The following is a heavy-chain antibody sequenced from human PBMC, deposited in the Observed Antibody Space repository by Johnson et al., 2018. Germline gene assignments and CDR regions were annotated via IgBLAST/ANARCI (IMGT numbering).Heavy chain of an antibody. J-gene: IGHJ2*01. Sequence: VQLVQSGGGLVQPGGSLRLSCAASGFTFSSYDMHWVRQATGKGLEWVSAIGTAGDTYYPGSVKGRFTISRENAKNSLYLQMNSLRAGDTAVYYCARSPVEQQLSYWDFDLWGRGTLVTVSS. V-gene: IGHV3-13*01. CDR1: GFTFSSYD. D-gene: IGHD6-13*01. CDR3: ARSPVEQQLSYWDFDL. CDR2: IGTAGDT.